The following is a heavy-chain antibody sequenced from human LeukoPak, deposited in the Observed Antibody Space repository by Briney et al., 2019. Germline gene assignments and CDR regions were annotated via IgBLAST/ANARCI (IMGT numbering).Heavy chain of an antibody. Sequence: GGSLRLSCTVSGFTVSSDSMSWVRQAPGKGLEWVSFIYSGGSTHYSDSVKGRFTISRDNSKNTLYLQMNSLRAEDTAVYYCARVSWFPGTSYYYMDVWGKGTTVTVSS. J-gene: IGHJ6*03. CDR1: GFTVSSDS. V-gene: IGHV3-53*01. D-gene: IGHD1-1*01. CDR3: ARVSWFPGTSYYYMDV. CDR2: IYSGGST.